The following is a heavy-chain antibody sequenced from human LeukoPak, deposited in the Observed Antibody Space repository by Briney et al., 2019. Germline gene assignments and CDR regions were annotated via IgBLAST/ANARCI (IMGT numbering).Heavy chain of an antibody. CDR3: ARASTIAVAGIGTFDP. J-gene: IGHJ5*02. CDR2: ISSSSSFI. CDR1: GFTFSSNS. Sequence: GGSLRLSCAASGFTFSSNSMNWVRQAPGKGLEWVSSISSSSSFIYYADSVKGRFTVSRDNAKNSLYLQMNSLRAEDTAVYYCARASTIAVAGIGTFDPWGQGTLVTVSS. V-gene: IGHV3-21*01. D-gene: IGHD6-19*01.